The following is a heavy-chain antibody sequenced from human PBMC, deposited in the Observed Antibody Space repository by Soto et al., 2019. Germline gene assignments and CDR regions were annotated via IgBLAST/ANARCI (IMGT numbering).Heavy chain of an antibody. J-gene: IGHJ4*02. CDR2: IWYDGSNK. CDR1: GFTFSSYG. V-gene: IGHV3-33*01. Sequence: GGSLRLSCAASGFTFSSYGMHWVRQAPGKGLEWVAVIWYDGSNKYYADSVKGRFTISRDNSKNTLYLQMNSLRAEDTAVYYCARDGVVSQLDYWGQGTLVTVSS. D-gene: IGHD3-16*01. CDR3: ARDGVVSQLDY.